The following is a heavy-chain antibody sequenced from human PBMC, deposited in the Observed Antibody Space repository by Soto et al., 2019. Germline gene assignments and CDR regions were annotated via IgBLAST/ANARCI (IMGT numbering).Heavy chain of an antibody. CDR3: ARHVYYYYGSGSRPAGNWFNP. J-gene: IGHJ5*02. CDR1: GGSISSYY. CDR2: IYTSGST. Sequence: SETLSLTCTVSGGSISSYYWSWIRQPAGKGLEWIGRIYTSGSTNYNPSLRSRVTMSVDTSKNQFSLKLSSVTAVDTAVYYCARHVYYYYGSGSRPAGNWFNPWGQRTLVAVSS. D-gene: IGHD3-10*01. V-gene: IGHV4-4*07.